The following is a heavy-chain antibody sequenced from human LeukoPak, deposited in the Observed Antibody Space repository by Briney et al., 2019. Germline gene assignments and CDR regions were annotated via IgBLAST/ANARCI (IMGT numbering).Heavy chain of an antibody. Sequence: GGSLRLYCAASGFTFSGYAIHWVRQAPGKGLEWVAVISSDGRDKHHADSVKGRFTISRDNSKNTLYLQTNSLRAEDTAVYYCARDLRRFAAYYFDYWGQGTLVTVSS. D-gene: IGHD5/OR15-5a*01. CDR1: GFTFSGYA. CDR3: ARDLRRFAAYYFDY. V-gene: IGHV3-30*03. J-gene: IGHJ4*02. CDR2: ISSDGRDK.